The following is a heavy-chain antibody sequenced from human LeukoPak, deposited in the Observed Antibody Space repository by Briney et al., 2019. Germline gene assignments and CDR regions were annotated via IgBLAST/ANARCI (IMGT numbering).Heavy chain of an antibody. CDR2: ISSSSSYI. J-gene: IGHJ4*02. CDR3: ARGGQQQLGYYFDY. D-gene: IGHD6-13*01. CDR1: GFTFSSYS. Sequence: GGSLRLSCAASGFTFSSYSMNWVRQAPGKGLEWVSSISSSSSYIYYADSVKGRFTISRDNSKNTLYLQMNSLRAEDTAVYYCARGGQQQLGYYFDYWGQGTLVTVSS. V-gene: IGHV3-21*01.